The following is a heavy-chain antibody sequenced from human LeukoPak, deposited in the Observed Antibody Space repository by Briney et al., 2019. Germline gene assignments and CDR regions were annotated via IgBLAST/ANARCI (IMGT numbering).Heavy chain of an antibody. V-gene: IGHV3-30-3*01. CDR2: ISYDGSNR. CDR3: ARDLTPGIAVAGTETYYGMDV. D-gene: IGHD6-19*01. Sequence: GRSLRLSCAASGFTFSSYAMHWVRQAPGKGLEWVAVISYDGSNRYYADSVKGRFTISRDNSKNTLYLQMNSLRAEDTAVYYCARDLTPGIAVAGTETYYGMDVWGQGTTVTVSS. J-gene: IGHJ6*02. CDR1: GFTFSSYA.